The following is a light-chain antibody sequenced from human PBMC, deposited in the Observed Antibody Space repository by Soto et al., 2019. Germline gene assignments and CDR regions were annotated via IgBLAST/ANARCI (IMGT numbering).Light chain of an antibody. CDR2: DAS. Sequence: DIQMTQSPSTLSASVGDRVTITCRASQSISSWLAWYQQKPGKAPKLLIYDASSLESGVPSRFSGSGSGTEFTLTISSLQPDDFATYDCLQYNSYSTTFGGGTKVEIK. CDR3: LQYNSYSTT. CDR1: QSISSW. J-gene: IGKJ4*01. V-gene: IGKV1-5*01.